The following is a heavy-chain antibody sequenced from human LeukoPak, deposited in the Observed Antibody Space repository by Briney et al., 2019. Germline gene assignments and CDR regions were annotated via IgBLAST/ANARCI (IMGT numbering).Heavy chain of an antibody. J-gene: IGHJ6*02. CDR2: IYYSGST. V-gene: IGHV4-59*08. CDR1: GGSIGSYY. CDR3: ASHSFTMPLDV. D-gene: IGHD3-10*01. Sequence: SETLSLTCTVSGGSIGSYYWSWIRQPPGKGLEWIGYIYYSGSTNYNPSLKSRVTISVDTSKNQFSLKLSSVTAADTAVYYCASHSFTMPLDVWGQGTTVTVSS.